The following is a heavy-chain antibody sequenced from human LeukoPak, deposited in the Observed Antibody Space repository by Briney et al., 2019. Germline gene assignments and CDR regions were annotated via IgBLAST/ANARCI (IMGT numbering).Heavy chain of an antibody. CDR1: GGSISSYY. Sequence: SETLSLTCTVSGGSISSYYWSWIRQPPGKGLEWIGRTSSSGSTNYNPSLKSRVTMSVDTSKNQFSLKLTSVTAADTAVYYCASSLSSSRNYWGQGTLVTVSS. CDR3: ASSLSSSRNY. D-gene: IGHD6-13*01. CDR2: TSSSGST. J-gene: IGHJ4*02. V-gene: IGHV4-4*07.